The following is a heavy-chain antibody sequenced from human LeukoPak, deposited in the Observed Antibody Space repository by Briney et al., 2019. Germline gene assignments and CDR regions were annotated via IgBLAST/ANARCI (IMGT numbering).Heavy chain of an antibody. V-gene: IGHV3-21*01. J-gene: IGHJ5*02. CDR3: EWGQKLAS. Sequence: GGSLRLSCADCGFTFSSYIMKCVCQAPGKGLEWVSSISSSSSYIYYADSVKGRFTISRDNAKNSLYLQMNSLRAEDTAVYYCEWGQKLASWGQGTLVTVSS. CDR1: GFTFSSYI. CDR2: ISSSSSYI. D-gene: IGHD1-26*01.